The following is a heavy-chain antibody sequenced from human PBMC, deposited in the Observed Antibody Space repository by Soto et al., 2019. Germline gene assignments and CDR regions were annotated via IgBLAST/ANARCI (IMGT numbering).Heavy chain of an antibody. D-gene: IGHD6-13*01. CDR3: ARETEQKLVSYFDY. CDR1: GGAICRGSYY. CDR2: IYYIGST. J-gene: IGHJ4*02. Sequence: AETLSVTRGVFGGAICRGSYYWSGIRQHPGKGLEWIGYIYYIGSTYYNPSLKSRVTISVDTSKNQFSLKLSSVTAADTAVYFCARETEQKLVSYFDYWGQGTLVTVSS. V-gene: IGHV4-61*01.